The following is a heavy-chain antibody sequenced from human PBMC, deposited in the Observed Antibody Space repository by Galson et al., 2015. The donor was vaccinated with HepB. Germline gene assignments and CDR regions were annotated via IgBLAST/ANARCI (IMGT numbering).Heavy chain of an antibody. J-gene: IGHJ5*02. D-gene: IGHD2-2*01. CDR1: GYSFTNYW. CDR3: ARLGFIVVVAAVGGFDP. Sequence: SGAEVNKPGESLKISCKGSGYSFTNYWIGWVRQMPGKGLEWMGIIYPGDSDTRYSPSFQGQVTISADKSISTAYLQWSSLKASDTAMYYCARLGFIVVVAAVGGFDPWGQGTLVTVSS. CDR2: IYPGDSDT. V-gene: IGHV5-51*01.